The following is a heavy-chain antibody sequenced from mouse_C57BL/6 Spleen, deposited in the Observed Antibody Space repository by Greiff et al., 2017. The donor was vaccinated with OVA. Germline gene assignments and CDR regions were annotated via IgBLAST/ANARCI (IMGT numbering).Heavy chain of an antibody. J-gene: IGHJ4*01. CDR3: ARTLYDGYYEGYAMDY. D-gene: IGHD2-3*01. CDR1: GYTFTDYY. V-gene: IGHV1-76*01. CDR2: IYPGSGNT. Sequence: VQLQQSGAELVRPGASVKLSCKASGYTFTDYYINWVKQRPGQGLEWIARIYPGSGNTYYNEKFKGKATLTAEKSSSTAYMQLSSLTSDDSAVYFCARTLYDGYYEGYAMDYWGQGTSVTVSS.